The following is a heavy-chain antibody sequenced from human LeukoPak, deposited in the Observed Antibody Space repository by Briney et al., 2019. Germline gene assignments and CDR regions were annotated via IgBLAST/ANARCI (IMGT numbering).Heavy chain of an antibody. D-gene: IGHD4-17*01. CDR2: INQDGSVK. Sequence: GGSLGLSCADSGFAFSSSWMTWVRQAPGKGLEWVANINQDGSVKHYVDSMKGRFTISRDNAKNSLFLQMNSLRAEDTAVYFCASGDVFNYWGQGTLVTVSS. J-gene: IGHJ4*02. CDR1: GFAFSSSW. CDR3: ASGDVFNY. V-gene: IGHV3-7*01.